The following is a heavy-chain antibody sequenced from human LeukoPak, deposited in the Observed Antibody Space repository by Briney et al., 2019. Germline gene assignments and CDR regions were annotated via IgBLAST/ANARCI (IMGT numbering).Heavy chain of an antibody. D-gene: IGHD6-13*01. CDR2: ISWNSGSV. CDR3: ARGIAAAAIGY. V-gene: IGHV3-9*01. CDR1: GFTFDDYA. Sequence: GESLRLSCAAFGFTFDDYAIHWVRQAPGKGLEWVSGISWNSGSVDYADSVKGRFTISRDNAKNSLYLQMNSLRDEDTAVYYCARGIAAAAIGYWGQGTLVTVSS. J-gene: IGHJ4*02.